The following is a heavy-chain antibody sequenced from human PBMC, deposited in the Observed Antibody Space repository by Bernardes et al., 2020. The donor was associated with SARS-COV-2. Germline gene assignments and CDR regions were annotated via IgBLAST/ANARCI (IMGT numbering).Heavy chain of an antibody. J-gene: IGHJ6*02. CDR1: GFSVSNFA. Sequence: GSLRLSCAASGFSVSNFAMSWVRQAPGKGLEWVSAISGGAGSTYYADSVKGRFTISSDNSKNALYLQMNSLRAEDTAVYYCAKTVIAATYYYYGVDVWGQGTTVTVSS. V-gene: IGHV3-23*01. D-gene: IGHD2-15*01. CDR2: ISGGAGST. CDR3: AKTVIAATYYYYGVDV.